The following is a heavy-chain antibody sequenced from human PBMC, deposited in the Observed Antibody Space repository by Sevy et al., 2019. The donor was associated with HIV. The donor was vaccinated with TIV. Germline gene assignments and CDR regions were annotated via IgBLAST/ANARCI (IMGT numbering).Heavy chain of an antibody. CDR3: AGENAWGRGYS. D-gene: IGHD1-26*01. CDR1: GGSITSLY. V-gene: IGHV4-59*08. J-gene: IGHJ4*02. Sequence: SETLSLTCTVSGGSITSLYWNWIRQPPGKGLEWIANIYYNGHINYNPSLKKRVTLSLDTSKNQFSLRQSSVTAADTAMYYCAGENAWGRGYSWGQGTLVTVSS. CDR2: IYYNGHI.